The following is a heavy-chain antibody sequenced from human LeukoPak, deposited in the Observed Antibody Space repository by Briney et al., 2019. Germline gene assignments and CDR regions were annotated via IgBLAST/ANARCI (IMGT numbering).Heavy chain of an antibody. V-gene: IGHV3-53*01. J-gene: IGHJ4*02. CDR3: ATWPGAWYGEDS. CDR1: GFSDSGNY. D-gene: IGHD3-10*01. CDR2: IYGGGST. Sequence: GGSLILSCAGTGFSDSGNYMAWVRQGPGKGLEWVSTIYGGGSTYYADSVRGRFTISRDNSQNTLYLQMNNLRAEDTAVYHCATWPGAWYGEDSWGQGTLVTVSA.